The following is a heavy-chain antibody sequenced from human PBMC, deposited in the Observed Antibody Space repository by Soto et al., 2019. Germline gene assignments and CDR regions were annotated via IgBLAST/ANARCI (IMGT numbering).Heavy chain of an antibody. D-gene: IGHD3-22*01. V-gene: IGHV4-31*03. CDR2: IHSGGST. CDR1: GGSISSGSYY. CDR3: ARADRNYYDGSGYYQ. J-gene: IGHJ4*02. Sequence: SETLSLTCTVSGGSISSGSYYWSWIRQHPGKGLEWIGYIHSGGSTNYKSSLKSRVTISKDTSKNQFSLNLGSVTAADTAVYYYARADRNYYDGSGYYQWGPGTLVTVSS.